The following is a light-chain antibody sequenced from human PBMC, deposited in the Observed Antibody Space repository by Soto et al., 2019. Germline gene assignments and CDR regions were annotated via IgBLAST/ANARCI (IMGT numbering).Light chain of an antibody. J-gene: IGKJ1*01. V-gene: IGKV1-16*02. Sequence: DIQMTQSPSSLSASVGDRVTITCRASKGINNYVAWFQQKPGRAPKSLIYATYNLQSGVPSKFSASGSGTEFNLTISSLQPEDFATYYCQQYDTFPRTFGQGTKVEI. CDR3: QQYDTFPRT. CDR2: ATY. CDR1: KGINNY.